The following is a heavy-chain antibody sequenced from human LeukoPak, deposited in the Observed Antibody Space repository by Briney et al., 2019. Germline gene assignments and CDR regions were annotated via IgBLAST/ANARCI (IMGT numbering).Heavy chain of an antibody. Sequence: GGSLRLSCVTSGFRFSDYYMMWIRQAPGKGPEWVAHISSSAATTLYADSVKGRFTVSRDNAKNSLCLEMTSLRAEDTAVYYCARDRGSTVTTVGYWGQGTLVTVSS. CDR1: GFRFSDYY. J-gene: IGHJ4*02. CDR3: ARDRGSTVTTVGY. V-gene: IGHV3-11*04. CDR2: ISSSAATT. D-gene: IGHD4-17*01.